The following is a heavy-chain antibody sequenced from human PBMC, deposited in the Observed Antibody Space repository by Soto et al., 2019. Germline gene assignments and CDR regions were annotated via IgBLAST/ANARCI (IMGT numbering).Heavy chain of an antibody. Sequence: GGSLRLSCAASGFTFSSYSMNWVRQAPGKGLEWVSYISSSSSTIYYADSVKGRFTISRDNAKNSLYLQMNSLRAEDTAVYYCARGLHEQWLVSYYYYMDVWGKGTTVTVSS. V-gene: IGHV3-48*01. CDR1: GFTFSSYS. J-gene: IGHJ6*03. CDR2: ISSSSSTI. D-gene: IGHD6-19*01. CDR3: ARGLHEQWLVSYYYYMDV.